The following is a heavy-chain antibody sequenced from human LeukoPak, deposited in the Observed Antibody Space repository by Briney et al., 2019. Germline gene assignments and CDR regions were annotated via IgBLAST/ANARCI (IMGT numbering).Heavy chain of an antibody. CDR2: ISGSGGST. D-gene: IGHD3-22*01. CDR3: AKDYDSRAFVGDAFDI. Sequence: AGGSLRLSCAASGFTFSSYAMSWVRQAPGKGLEWVSAISGSGGSTYYADSVKGRFTISRDNSKNTLYLQMNSLRAEDTAVYYCAKDYDSRAFVGDAFDIWGQGTMVTVSS. V-gene: IGHV3-23*01. CDR1: GFTFSSYA. J-gene: IGHJ3*02.